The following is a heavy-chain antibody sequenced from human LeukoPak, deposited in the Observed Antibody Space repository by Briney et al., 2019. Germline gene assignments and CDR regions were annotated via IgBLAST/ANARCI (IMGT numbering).Heavy chain of an antibody. CDR2: IYPGDSDT. V-gene: IGHV5-51*01. CDR1: GYTFASYW. Sequence: GESLKISCKGSGYTFASYWIGWVRQMPGKGLEWMGIIYPGDSDTRLNPSFQGQVTISVDRSINTAYLQWSSLEASDTAMYYCGRLLSLVTSKNLGVDVWGQGTAVAVSS. J-gene: IGHJ6*02. D-gene: IGHD3-9*01. CDR3: GRLLSLVTSKNLGVDV.